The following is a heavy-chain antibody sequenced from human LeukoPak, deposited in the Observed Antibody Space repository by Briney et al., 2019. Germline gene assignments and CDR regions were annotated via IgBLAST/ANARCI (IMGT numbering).Heavy chain of an antibody. Sequence: SVKVSCKASGGTFSSYAISWVRQAPGQGLEWMGGIIPIFGTANYAQKFQGRVTITTDESTSTAYMELSSLRSEDTAVYYCARGFTYYYDSSGYFGYWGQGTLVTVSS. D-gene: IGHD3-22*01. V-gene: IGHV1-69*05. CDR2: IIPIFGTA. J-gene: IGHJ4*02. CDR3: ARGFTYYYDSSGYFGY. CDR1: GGTFSSYA.